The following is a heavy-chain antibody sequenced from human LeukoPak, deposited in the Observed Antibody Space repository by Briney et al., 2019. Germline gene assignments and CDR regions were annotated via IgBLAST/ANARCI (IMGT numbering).Heavy chain of an antibody. CDR2: ISSSSSYI. V-gene: IGHV3-21*01. Sequence: GGSLRLSCAASGFTFSSYSMNWVRQAPGKGLEWVSSISSSSSYIYYADSVKGRFTISRDNAKNSLYLQMNSLRAEDTAVYYCAREERHYDILTGYLEGQSNYYYYYIDVWGKGTTVTISS. CDR1: GFTFSSYS. J-gene: IGHJ6*03. CDR3: AREERHYDILTGYLEGQSNYYYYYIDV. D-gene: IGHD3-9*01.